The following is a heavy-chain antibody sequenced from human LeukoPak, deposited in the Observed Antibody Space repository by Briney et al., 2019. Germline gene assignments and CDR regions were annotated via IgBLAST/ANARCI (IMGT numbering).Heavy chain of an antibody. CDR3: AKRDGYNSNPLKD. CDR2: ISCSGSST. CDR1: GFTFSSYA. Sequence: GGSLRLSCAASGFTFSSYAMSWVRQAPGKGLEWVSAISCSGSSTYYADSVKGRFTISRGNSKNTLYLQMNSLRAEDTALYYCAKRDGYNSNPLKDWGQGTLVTVSS. J-gene: IGHJ4*02. V-gene: IGHV3-23*01. D-gene: IGHD5-24*01.